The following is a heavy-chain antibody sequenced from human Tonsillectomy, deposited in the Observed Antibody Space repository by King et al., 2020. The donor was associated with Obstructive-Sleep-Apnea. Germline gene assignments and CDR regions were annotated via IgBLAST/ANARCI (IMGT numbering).Heavy chain of an antibody. CDR2: IIPILGIA. V-gene: IGHV1-69*04. CDR1: GGTFSSYA. CDR3: ARVPPPYYYGMDV. Sequence: QLVQSGAEVKKHGSSVKVSCKASGGTFSSYAISWVRQAPGQGLEWMGGIIPILGIANYAQKFQGRVTITADKSTSTAYMELSSLRSEDTAVYYCARVPPPYYYGMDVWGQGTTVTVSS. J-gene: IGHJ6*02.